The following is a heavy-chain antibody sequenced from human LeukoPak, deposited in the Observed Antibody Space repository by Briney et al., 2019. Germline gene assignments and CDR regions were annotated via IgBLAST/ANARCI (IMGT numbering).Heavy chain of an antibody. Sequence: GESLKISCKGSGYSFTSYWIGWVRQMPGKGLEWMGLIYPGDSDTKYSPPFQGQVTISADKSISTAYLQWSSLKTSDTAMYYCAILLGVVAAKFDYWGQGTLVTVSS. V-gene: IGHV5-51*01. CDR1: GYSFTSYW. J-gene: IGHJ4*02. CDR2: IYPGDSDT. CDR3: AILLGVVAAKFDY. D-gene: IGHD3-22*01.